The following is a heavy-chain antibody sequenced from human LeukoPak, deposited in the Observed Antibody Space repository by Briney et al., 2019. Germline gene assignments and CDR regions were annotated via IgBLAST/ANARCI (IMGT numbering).Heavy chain of an antibody. CDR2: INHSGST. D-gene: IGHD1-14*01. V-gene: IGHV4-34*01. J-gene: IGHJ6*04. Sequence: PSETLSLTCAVYGGSFSGYYWSWIRQPPGKGLEWIGEINHSGSTNYNPSLKSRVTISVDTSKNQFSLKLSSVTAADTAVYYCASLRFRTNRRGDVWGKGTTVTVSS. CDR1: GGSFSGYY. CDR3: ASLRFRTNRRGDV.